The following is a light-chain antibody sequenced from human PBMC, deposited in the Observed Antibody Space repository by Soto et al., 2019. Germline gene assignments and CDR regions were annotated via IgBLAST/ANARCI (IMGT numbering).Light chain of an antibody. V-gene: IGKV3-15*01. J-gene: IGKJ5*01. CDR3: QNYHGWPIT. CDR2: DES. Sequence: EILMTQSPATLSVSPVQGPTVSCRASLSVSSHLAWYQHKTGKVPRLLFYDESTRATGIKARFSGSGSGTEFTLTISSLQSEEVAAYYCQNYHGWPITFGEGTQLENK. CDR1: LSVSSH.